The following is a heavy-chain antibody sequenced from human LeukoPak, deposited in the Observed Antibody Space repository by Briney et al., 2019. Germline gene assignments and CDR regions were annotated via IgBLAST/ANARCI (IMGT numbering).Heavy chain of an antibody. D-gene: IGHD2-2*01. Sequence: ASVKVSCKASGYTFTSYGISWVRQAPGQGLEWMGWISAYNGNTNYAQKLQGRVTMTTDTSTSTAYMELRSLRSDDTAVYYCASSGYCSSTSCSLDYWGQGTLVTVFS. CDR2: ISAYNGNT. J-gene: IGHJ4*02. CDR1: GYTFTSYG. V-gene: IGHV1-18*01. CDR3: ASSGYCSSTSCSLDY.